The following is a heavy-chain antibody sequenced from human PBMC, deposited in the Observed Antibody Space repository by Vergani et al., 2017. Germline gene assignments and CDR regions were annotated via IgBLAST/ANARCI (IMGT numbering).Heavy chain of an antibody. D-gene: IGHD4-11*01. J-gene: IGHJ4*02. Sequence: QVQLVQSGAEVKKPGASVKVSCKASGYSFTSYFMHWVRQAPGQGLEWTGIINPSGVSTTYAQKFQGRVTMTRDTSTSTVYMELSSLRSEDTAVYYCARANSNYVPFDYWGQGTLVTVSS. CDR3: ARANSNYVPFDY. V-gene: IGHV1-46*01. CDR1: GYSFTSYF. CDR2: INPSGVST.